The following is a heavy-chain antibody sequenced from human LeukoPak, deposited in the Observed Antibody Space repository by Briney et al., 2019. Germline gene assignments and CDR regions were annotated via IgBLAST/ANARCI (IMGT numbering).Heavy chain of an antibody. CDR3: ARVTIRSGSPLHAFDI. CDR1: GGPISSSHW. CDR2: IYYSGST. Sequence: PSETLSLTCAISGGPISSSHWWNWVRQPPGKGLEWIGSIYYSGSTYYNPSLKSRVTISVDTSKNQFSLKLSSVTAADTAVYYCARVTIRSGSPLHAFDIWGQGTMVTVSS. J-gene: IGHJ3*02. V-gene: IGHV4-4*02. D-gene: IGHD3-22*01.